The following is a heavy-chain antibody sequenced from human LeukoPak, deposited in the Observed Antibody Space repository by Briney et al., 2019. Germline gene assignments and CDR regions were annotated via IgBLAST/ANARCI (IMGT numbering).Heavy chain of an antibody. D-gene: IGHD3-22*01. CDR1: GYTFTSYG. CDR3: ARDGFITTIVVVGYNWFDP. Sequence: ASVKVSCKASGYTFTSYGISWVRQAPGQGLEWMGWISAYNGNTNYAQKLQGRVTMTTDTSTSTAYMELRSLRSDDTAVYYCARDGFITTIVVVGYNWFDPWGQGTLVTVSS. CDR2: ISAYNGNT. V-gene: IGHV1-18*01. J-gene: IGHJ5*02.